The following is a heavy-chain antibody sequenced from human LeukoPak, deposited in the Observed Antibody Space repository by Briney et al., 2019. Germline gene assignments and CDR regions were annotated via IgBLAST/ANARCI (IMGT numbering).Heavy chain of an antibody. J-gene: IGHJ6*02. V-gene: IGHV3-9*01. CDR3: AKDFGYCSSASCFSGMDV. D-gene: IGHD2-2*03. CDR1: GFTFDDYA. Sequence: GGSLRLSCAASGFTFDDYAMHWVRQAPGKGLEWVSGISWNSGSIGYADSVKGRFTISRDNAKNSLYLQMNSLRAEDTALYYCAKDFGYCSSASCFSGMDVWGQGTTVTVSS. CDR2: ISWNSGSI.